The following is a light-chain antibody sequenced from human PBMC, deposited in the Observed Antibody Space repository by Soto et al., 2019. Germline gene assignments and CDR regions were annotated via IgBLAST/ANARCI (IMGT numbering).Light chain of an antibody. V-gene: IGLV2-14*03. CDR2: DVS. CDR3: SSYTRRSTYV. Sequence: QSVLTQPASVSGSPGQSITIPCSGTSSDVGSYNVVSWYQQHPGKAPKLVTYDVSNRPSGVSPRFSGAKSGNTASLTIAGLQAEDKADYYCSSYTRRSTYVFGTGTKVTVL. J-gene: IGLJ1*01. CDR1: SSDVGSYNV.